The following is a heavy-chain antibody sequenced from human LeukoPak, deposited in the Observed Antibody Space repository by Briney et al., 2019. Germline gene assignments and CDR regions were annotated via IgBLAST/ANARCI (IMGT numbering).Heavy chain of an antibody. CDR1: GFTFSNAW. CDR3: TTAWLPPTYYYDSSGYWGAFDI. V-gene: IGHV3-15*01. Sequence: GGSLRLSCVASGFTFSNAWMNWVRQAPGKGLECVGRIKSKTDGGTTDYAAPVKGRFTISRDDSKNTLYLQMNSLKTEDTAVYYCTTAWLPPTYYYDSSGYWGAFDIWGQGTMVTVSS. D-gene: IGHD3-22*01. CDR2: IKSKTDGGTT. J-gene: IGHJ3*02.